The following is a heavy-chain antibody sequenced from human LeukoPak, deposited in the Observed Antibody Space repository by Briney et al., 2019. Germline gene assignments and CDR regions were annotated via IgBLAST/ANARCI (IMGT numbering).Heavy chain of an antibody. Sequence: QPGGSLRLSCAASGFTFSSNVMSWVRRAPGKGLEWVSSITGSGGSIYYADSVKGRFTSSRDNSKNTLYLQMSSLRAEDTAVYYCAKRGAEVGQTVAPGDYWGQGTLVTVSS. CDR3: AKRGAEVGQTVAPGDY. J-gene: IGHJ4*02. D-gene: IGHD1-26*01. CDR2: ITGSGGSI. CDR1: GFTFSSNV. V-gene: IGHV3-23*01.